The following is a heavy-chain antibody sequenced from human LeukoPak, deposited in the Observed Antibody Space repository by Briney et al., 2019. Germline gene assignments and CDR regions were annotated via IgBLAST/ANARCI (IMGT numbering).Heavy chain of an antibody. CDR2: IYPGDSDT. V-gene: IGHV5-51*01. D-gene: IGHD2-15*01. J-gene: IGHJ4*02. Sequence: RGESLKTSCKGSGYSFTSYWIGWVRQMPGKGLEWMGIIYPGDSDTRYSPSFQGQVTISADKSISTAYLQWSSLKASDTAMYYCAGLIGYCSGGSCPLGPYYFDYWGQGTLVTVSS. CDR3: AGLIGYCSGGSCPLGPYYFDY. CDR1: GYSFTSYW.